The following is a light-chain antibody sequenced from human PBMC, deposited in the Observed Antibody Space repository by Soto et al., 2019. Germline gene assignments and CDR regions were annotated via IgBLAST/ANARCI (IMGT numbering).Light chain of an antibody. J-gene: IGKJ2*01. Sequence: EIVMTQSPATLSVSPGERATLSSRASQSVSSNLAWYQQKPGQAPRLLIYGASTRATGIPARFSGSGSGTEFTLTISSLQSEDFAVYYCQQYNNWPRDTFGQGTKLEIK. CDR3: QQYNNWPRDT. CDR1: QSVSSN. V-gene: IGKV3-15*01. CDR2: GAS.